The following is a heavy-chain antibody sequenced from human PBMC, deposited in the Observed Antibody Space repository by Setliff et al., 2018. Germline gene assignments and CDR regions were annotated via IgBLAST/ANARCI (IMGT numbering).Heavy chain of an antibody. V-gene: IGHV4-4*07. CDR2: IYTSGST. CDR3: AREKVVVVSATSYRYYMDG. CDR1: GGSFTTYY. Sequence: PSETLSLTCTVSGGSFTTYYWSWIRQPAGKGLEWIGHIYTSGSTNYNPSLKSRVTISVDTSKNQFSLKLSSVTAADTAMYYCAREKVVVVSATSYRYYMDGWGKGTTVTVSS. D-gene: IGHD2-15*01. J-gene: IGHJ6*03.